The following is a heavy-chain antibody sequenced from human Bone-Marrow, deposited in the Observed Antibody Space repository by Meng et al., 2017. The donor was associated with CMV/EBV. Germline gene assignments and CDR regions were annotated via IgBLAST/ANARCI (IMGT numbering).Heavy chain of an antibody. Sequence: GESLKISCAASGFTFSSYSMNWVRQAPGKGLEWVSSISSSSSYIYYADSVKGRFTISRDNAKNSLYLQMNSLRAEDTAVYYCARDRNIAALAPVDGVDVWGQGTTVTVSS. CDR1: GFTFSSYS. CDR3: ARDRNIAALAPVDGVDV. D-gene: IGHD6-13*01. CDR2: ISSSSSYI. V-gene: IGHV3-21*01. J-gene: IGHJ6*02.